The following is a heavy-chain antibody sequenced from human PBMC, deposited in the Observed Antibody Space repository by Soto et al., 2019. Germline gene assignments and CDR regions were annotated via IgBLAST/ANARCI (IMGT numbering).Heavy chain of an antibody. CDR1: GYTFTSYG. J-gene: IGHJ4*02. Sequence: ASVKVSCKASGYTFTSYGISWVRQAPGQGLEWMGWISAYNGNTNYAQKLQGRVTMTTDTSTSTAYMELRSLRSDDTAVYYCARDEFDYDILTGYSTLDYWGQGTLVTVSS. D-gene: IGHD3-9*01. CDR3: ARDEFDYDILTGYSTLDY. V-gene: IGHV1-18*01. CDR2: ISAYNGNT.